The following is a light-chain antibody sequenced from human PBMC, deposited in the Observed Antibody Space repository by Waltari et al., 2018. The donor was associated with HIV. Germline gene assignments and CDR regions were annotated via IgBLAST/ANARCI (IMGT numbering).Light chain of an antibody. CDR1: RSVLYTSNNKNY. V-gene: IGKV4-1*01. CDR3: QQYYSIPRT. J-gene: IGKJ1*01. CDR2: WAS. Sequence: DIVMTQSPDSLAVSLGERATINCKSSRSVLYTSNNKNYFAWYQHKPGQPPKLLIYWASTRQSGVPDLFSGSWSGTDFTLAINNLQAEDVAVYYCQQYYSIPRTFGQGTTVEIK.